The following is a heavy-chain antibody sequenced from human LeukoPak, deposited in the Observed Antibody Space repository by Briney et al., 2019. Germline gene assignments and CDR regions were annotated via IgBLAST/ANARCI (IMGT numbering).Heavy chain of an antibody. D-gene: IGHD3-3*01. CDR3: AHVPTYYDFWTGYGVSQYYFDF. V-gene: IGHV2-5*01. CDR1: GFSLSTSGVG. Sequence: SGPTLVKPTQTLTLTCTFSGFSLSTSGVGVGWIRQPPGKALEWLALIYWNDDKRYSPSLKSRLTITKDTSKNQVVLTMTNMDPVDTATYYCAHVPTYYDFWTGYGVSQYYFDFWGQGTLVTVSS. CDR2: IYWNDDK. J-gene: IGHJ4*02.